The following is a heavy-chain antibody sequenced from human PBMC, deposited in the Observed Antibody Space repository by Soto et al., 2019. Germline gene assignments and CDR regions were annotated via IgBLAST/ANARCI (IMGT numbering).Heavy chain of an antibody. CDR3: TTDLGVNYALDY. V-gene: IGHV3-15*01. D-gene: IGHD4-4*01. J-gene: IGHJ4*02. CDR1: GFTFSNAW. Sequence: ESGGGLVKPGGSLRLSCAASGFTFSNAWMSWVRQAPGKGLEWVGRIKSKTDGGTTDYAAPVKGRFTVSRDDSKYTLYLQMNSLKTEDTAFYYCTTDLGVNYALDYWGQGTLVTVSS. CDR2: IKSKTDGGTT.